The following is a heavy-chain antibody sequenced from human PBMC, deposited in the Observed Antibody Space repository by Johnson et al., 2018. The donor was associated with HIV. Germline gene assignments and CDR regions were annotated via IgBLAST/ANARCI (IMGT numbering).Heavy chain of an antibody. D-gene: IGHD2-2*01. CDR1: GFTFSSYA. CDR3: ARRSITSDGFDI. J-gene: IGHJ3*02. CDR2: IDSDGET. Sequence: EVQLVESGGGVVQPGRSLRLSCAASGFTFSSYAMHWVRQAAGKGLEWVSEIDSDGETYYPASVKGRFTTSRENYKNSFYLHMNSLRARDTAVYYCARRSITSDGFDIWGQGTMVTVSS. V-gene: IGHV3-13*01.